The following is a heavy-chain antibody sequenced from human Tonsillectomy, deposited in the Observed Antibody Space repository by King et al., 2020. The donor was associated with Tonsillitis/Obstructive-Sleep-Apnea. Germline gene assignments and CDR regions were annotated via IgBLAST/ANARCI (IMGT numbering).Heavy chain of an antibody. CDR1: GFTFSRYA. Sequence: VQLVESGGGVVQPGRSLRLSCAASGFTFSRYAMDWVRQAPGKGLEWVAVMSYDGSNKYYADSLKGRLTISRDNAKNKRYLQMNSLRADETAVYYCARENLGNIYFDYWGQGTLVTVSS. CDR3: ARENLGNIYFDY. J-gene: IGHJ4*02. V-gene: IGHV3-30*01. D-gene: IGHD7-27*01. CDR2: MSYDGSNK.